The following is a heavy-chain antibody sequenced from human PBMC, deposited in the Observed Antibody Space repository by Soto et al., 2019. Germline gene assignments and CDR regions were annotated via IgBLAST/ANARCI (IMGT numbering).Heavy chain of an antibody. V-gene: IGHV1-58*01. CDR1: GFTFTSSA. D-gene: IGHD3-22*01. J-gene: IGHJ6*02. CDR2: IVVGSGNT. CDR3: AADYYDSSGYSNHYYYYYGMDV. Sequence: SVKVSCKASGFTFTSSAVQWVRQARGQRLEWIGWIVVGSGNTNYAQKFQERVTITRDMSTSTAYMELSSLRSEDTAVYYCAADYYDSSGYSNHYYYYYGMDVWGQGTTVTVSS.